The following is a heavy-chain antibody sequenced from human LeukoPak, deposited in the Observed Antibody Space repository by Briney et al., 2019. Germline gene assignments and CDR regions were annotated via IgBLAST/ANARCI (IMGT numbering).Heavy chain of an antibody. V-gene: IGHV1-18*01. D-gene: IGHD1-26*01. Sequence: ASLKVSCKASGYTFTTTYINWVRQPPGQGLEWMGWISAYNGKTNYSQKFQGRVTMITDSSTSTAYMDLTSLRSDDTAVYYCARGGTYYPCIDYWGQGTLVTVSS. J-gene: IGHJ4*02. CDR2: ISAYNGKT. CDR1: GYTFTTTY. CDR3: ARGGTYYPCIDY.